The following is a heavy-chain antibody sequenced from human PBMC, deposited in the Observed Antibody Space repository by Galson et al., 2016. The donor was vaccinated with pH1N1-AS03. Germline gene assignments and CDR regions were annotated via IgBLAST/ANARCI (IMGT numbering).Heavy chain of an antibody. V-gene: IGHV3-7*01. J-gene: IGHJ3*02. Sequence: SLRLSCAGSGFTFSEYWMQWVRQAPGKGLEWVATIQQREGQKYYVDSVKGRFTVSRADAMKSMSLELNSISVEDTAVYYCARDRDFKIGDAWYDALDIWGQGTVVTVSS. CDR1: GFTFSEYW. CDR2: IQQREGQK. CDR3: ARDRDFKIGDAWYDALDI. D-gene: IGHD2-21*01.